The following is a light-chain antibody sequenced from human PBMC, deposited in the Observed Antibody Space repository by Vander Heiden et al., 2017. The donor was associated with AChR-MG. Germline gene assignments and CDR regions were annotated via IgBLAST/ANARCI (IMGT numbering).Light chain of an antibody. V-gene: IGKV1-5*03. J-gene: IGKJ4*01. CDR3: QQYNSYPLT. CDR2: KAS. CDR1: PNIRSW. Sequence: DIQMTQSPSPLSASVGDRVTITGRASPNIRSWLAWYQQKPGKAPKLLIYKASSLESGVPSRFSGSGSGTDFTLTISSLQPEDVATYYCQQYNSYPLTFGEGTKVEIK.